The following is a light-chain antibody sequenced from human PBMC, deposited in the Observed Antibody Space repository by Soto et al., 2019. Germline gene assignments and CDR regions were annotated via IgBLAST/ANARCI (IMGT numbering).Light chain of an antibody. V-gene: IGLV2-14*01. CDR2: EVT. J-gene: IGLJ1*01. CDR1: SSDVGGYDS. CDR3: SSYRTSSNLV. Sequence: QSVLTQPASVSGSPGQSITISCTGTSSDVGGYDSVSWYQQHPGKAPKLIIYEVTNQPSGVSNRFSVSKSGNTASLTISGLQAEDEADYYCSSYRTSSNLVFGTGTKVTVL.